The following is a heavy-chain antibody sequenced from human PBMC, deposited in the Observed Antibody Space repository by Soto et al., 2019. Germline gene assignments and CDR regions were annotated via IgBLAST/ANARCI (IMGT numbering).Heavy chain of an antibody. CDR1: GFTFSSYA. J-gene: IGHJ4*02. Sequence: QVPLVESGGGVVQPGRSLRLSCAASGFTFSSYAMHWVRQAPGKGLEWVAVISYGGSNKYYADSVKGRFTISRDNSKNTLYLQMNSLRAEDTAVYYCARAGSTTGHDYWGQGTLVTVSS. D-gene: IGHD1-1*01. CDR3: ARAGSTTGHDY. V-gene: IGHV3-30-3*01. CDR2: ISYGGSNK.